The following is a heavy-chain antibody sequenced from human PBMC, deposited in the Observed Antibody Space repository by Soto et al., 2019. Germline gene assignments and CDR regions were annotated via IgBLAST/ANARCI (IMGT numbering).Heavy chain of an antibody. CDR2: ISSSSSYI. D-gene: IGHD2-21*01. J-gene: IGHJ3*02. Sequence: PWESLRVSCAPSVLTFSIYTMTWVRQAPGKGLEWVSSISSSSSYIYYADSVKGRFTISRDNAKNSLYLQMNSLRAEDTAVYYCARREYSLDAFDIWGQGTMVTVSS. CDR3: ARREYSLDAFDI. CDR1: VLTFSIYT. V-gene: IGHV3-21*01.